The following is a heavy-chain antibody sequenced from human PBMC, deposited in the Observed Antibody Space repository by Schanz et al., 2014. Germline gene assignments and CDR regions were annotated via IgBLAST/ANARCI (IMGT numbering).Heavy chain of an antibody. CDR3: ATDYSGGGCHI. CDR1: GFTVSSNY. CDR2: VYMSAAST. Sequence: EVQLVESGGGLIQPGGSLRLSCAVSGFTVSSNYMSWVRQAPGKGLEWVSTVYMSAASTRYADSVKGRFIISRDSSKNTVYLQMNSLRAEDTALYFCATDYSGGGCHIWGQGTMVTVSS. V-gene: IGHV3-66*03. J-gene: IGHJ3*02. D-gene: IGHD6-19*01.